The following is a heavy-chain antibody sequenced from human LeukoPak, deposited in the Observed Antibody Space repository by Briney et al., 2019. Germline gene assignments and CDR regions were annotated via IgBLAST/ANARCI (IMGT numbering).Heavy chain of an antibody. Sequence: SVKVSCKASGGTFSSYAISWVRQPPGQGLEWMGGIIPIFGTANYAQKFQGRVTITTDESTSTAYMELSSLRSEDTAVYYCARDSSSSSGHYYYYMDVWGKGTAVTVSS. V-gene: IGHV1-69*05. J-gene: IGHJ6*03. CDR2: IIPIFGTA. CDR3: ARDSSSSSGHYYYYMDV. CDR1: GGTFSSYA. D-gene: IGHD6-6*01.